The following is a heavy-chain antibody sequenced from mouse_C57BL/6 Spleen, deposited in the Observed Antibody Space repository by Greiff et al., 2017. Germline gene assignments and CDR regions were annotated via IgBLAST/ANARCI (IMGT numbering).Heavy chain of an antibody. Sequence: VQLQQPGTELVKPGASVKLSCKASGYTFTSYWMHWVKQRPGQGLEWIGNINPSNGGTNYNEKFKSKATLTVDKSSSTAYMQLSSLTSEDSAVYYCARGGYYGYGWFAYWGQGTLVTVSA. V-gene: IGHV1-53*01. CDR1: GYTFTSYW. J-gene: IGHJ3*01. CDR3: ARGGYYGYGWFAY. CDR2: INPSNGGT. D-gene: IGHD2-2*01.